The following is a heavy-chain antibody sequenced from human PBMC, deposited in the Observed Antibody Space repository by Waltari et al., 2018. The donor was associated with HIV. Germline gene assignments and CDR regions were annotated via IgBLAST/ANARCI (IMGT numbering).Heavy chain of an antibody. J-gene: IGHJ4*02. CDR3: ASGGEQLVRTVTTMGY. CDR2: IIPIFGTA. V-gene: IGHV1-69*06. CDR1: SSYA. Sequence: SSYAISWVRPAPGQGLEWMGGIIPIFGTANYAQKFQGRVTITADKSTSTAYMELSSLRSEDTAVYYCASGGEQLVRTVTTMGYWGQGTLVTVSS. D-gene: IGHD6-6*01.